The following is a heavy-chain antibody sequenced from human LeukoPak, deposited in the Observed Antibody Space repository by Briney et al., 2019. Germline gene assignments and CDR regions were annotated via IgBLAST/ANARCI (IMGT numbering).Heavy chain of an antibody. Sequence: GGSLRLSCAASGFTFSDYYMSWVRQAPGKGLEWVSAISGSGGSTYYADSVKGRFTISRDNSKNTLYLQMNSLRAEDTAVYYCAKAADFRQQLVHIDYWGQGTLVTVSS. D-gene: IGHD6-13*01. CDR3: AKAADFRQQLVHIDY. CDR1: GFTFSDYY. J-gene: IGHJ4*02. V-gene: IGHV3-23*01. CDR2: ISGSGGST.